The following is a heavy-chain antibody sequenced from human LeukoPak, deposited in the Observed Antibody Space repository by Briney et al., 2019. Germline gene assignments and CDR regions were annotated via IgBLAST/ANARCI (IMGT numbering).Heavy chain of an antibody. V-gene: IGHV3-66*01. D-gene: IGHD2-15*01. J-gene: IGHJ4*02. CDR1: GFTVSSNY. CDR3: ARDSRRILPSD. Sequence: GVSLRLSCAASGFTVSSNYMSWVRQAPGKGLEWVSVIYSGGSAYYADSVKGRFTISRDNSKNTLYLQMNSLRAEDTAVYYCARDSRRILPSDWGQGTLVTVSS. CDR2: IYSGGSA.